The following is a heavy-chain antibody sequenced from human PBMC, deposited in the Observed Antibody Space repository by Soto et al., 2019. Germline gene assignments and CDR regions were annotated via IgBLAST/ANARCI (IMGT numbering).Heavy chain of an antibody. Sequence: QLQLQESGPGLVKSSETLSLTCTVSGGSISKSNYFWGWIRQAPGKGLEWIASILYSGTTSYNSSHKSRVAISVDTSKNKLSLELNSVSAADPAVYYCARIGLGNGDSDYWGQGTLVTVSS. CDR3: ARIGLGNGDSDY. J-gene: IGHJ4*02. V-gene: IGHV4-39*01. CDR1: GGSISKSNYF. CDR2: ILYSGTT. D-gene: IGHD2-21*01.